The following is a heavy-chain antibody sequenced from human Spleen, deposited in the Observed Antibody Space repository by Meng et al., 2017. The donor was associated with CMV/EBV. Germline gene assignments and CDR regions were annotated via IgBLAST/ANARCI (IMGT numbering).Heavy chain of an antibody. D-gene: IGHD4-17*01. Sequence: VQLVQSGADLKKPGASVKVSCKVSGYVLTELSIHWVRQAPGQGLEWVGWVGAENGYTNYGQKFQGRVTVTADTFTNTAYMEMRSLRSDDSAMYYCARAGAAVTTNFDFWGQGTLVTVSS. CDR1: GYVLTELS. CDR2: VGAENGYT. J-gene: IGHJ4*02. V-gene: IGHV1-24*01. CDR3: ARAGAAVTTNFDF.